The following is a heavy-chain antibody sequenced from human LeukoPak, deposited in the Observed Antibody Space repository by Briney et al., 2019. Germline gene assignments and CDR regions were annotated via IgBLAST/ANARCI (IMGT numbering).Heavy chain of an antibody. Sequence: PSETLSLTCAVYGGSFSGYYWSWIRQPPGKGLEWIGEINHSGTTNYNPSLKSRVTISVDTSNNQFSLKLSSVTAADTAVYYCARGYCSSTSCDATLDHWGQGTLVTVSS. D-gene: IGHD2-2*01. V-gene: IGHV4-34*01. CDR2: INHSGTT. CDR1: GGSFSGYY. J-gene: IGHJ4*02. CDR3: ARGYCSSTSCDATLDH.